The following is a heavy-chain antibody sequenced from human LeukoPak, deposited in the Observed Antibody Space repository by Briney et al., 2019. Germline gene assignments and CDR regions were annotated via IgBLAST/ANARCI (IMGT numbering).Heavy chain of an antibody. CDR2: IYHSGST. Sequence: PSGTLSLTCAVSGGSISSSNWWSWVRQPPGKGLEWIGEIYHSGSTNYNPSLKSRVTISVDTSKNQVSLRLSSVIAADTAVYFCAKSGYSSGWYGGDAFDIWGPGTMVTVSS. D-gene: IGHD6-19*01. J-gene: IGHJ3*02. CDR1: GGSISSSNW. V-gene: IGHV4-4*02. CDR3: AKSGYSSGWYGGDAFDI.